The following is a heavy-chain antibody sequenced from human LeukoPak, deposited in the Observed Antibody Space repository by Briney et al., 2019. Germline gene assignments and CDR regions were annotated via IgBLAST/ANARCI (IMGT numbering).Heavy chain of an antibody. V-gene: IGHV1-2*02. J-gene: IGHJ4*02. CDR2: INPNSGGT. CDR3: ARETMIVTWPFDY. D-gene: IGHD3-22*01. CDR1: GYTFTGHY. Sequence: GASVKVSCKASGYTFTGHYMHWVRQAPGQGLEWMGWINPNSGGTNYAQKFQGRVTMTRDTSISTAYMELSRLRSDDTAVYYCARETMIVTWPFDYWGQGTLVTVSS.